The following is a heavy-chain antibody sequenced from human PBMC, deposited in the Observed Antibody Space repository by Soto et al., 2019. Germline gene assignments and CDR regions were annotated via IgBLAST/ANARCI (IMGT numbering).Heavy chain of an antibody. CDR3: ATLLCDGIIVVCPSCGSVDY. J-gene: IGHJ4*01. V-gene: IGHV3-30*03. D-gene: IGHD3-16*02. CDR2: ISYDGSNE. CDR1: GFIFSSYG. Sequence: QEQLVQSGGGVVQPGRSLRLSCAASGFIFSSYGMHWVRQAPGKGLEWVAVISYDGSNEYYADSVQGRFTISRDNSNQTLYLQMNSLRTEDTAVYVFATLLCDGIIVVCPSCGSVDYWGHGTLVTVSS.